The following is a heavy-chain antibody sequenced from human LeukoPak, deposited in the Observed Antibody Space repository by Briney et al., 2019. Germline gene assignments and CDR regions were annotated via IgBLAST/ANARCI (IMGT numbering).Heavy chain of an antibody. CDR1: GGSISSGSYY. J-gene: IGHJ4*02. CDR3: AREGVVVTAIDY. Sequence: PSETLSLTCTVSGGSISSGSYYWSWIRQPAGKGLEWIGRIYTSGSTNYNPSLKSRVTISVDTSKNQFSLKLSSVTAADTAAYYCAREGVVVTAIDYWGQGTLVTVSS. V-gene: IGHV4-61*02. CDR2: IYTSGST. D-gene: IGHD2-21*02.